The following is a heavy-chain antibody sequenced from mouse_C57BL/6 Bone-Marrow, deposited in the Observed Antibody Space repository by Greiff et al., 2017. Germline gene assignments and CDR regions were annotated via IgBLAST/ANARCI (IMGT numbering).Heavy chain of an antibody. CDR3: ARTLYDYGFAY. J-gene: IGHJ3*01. Sequence: ESGPGLVKPSQSLSLTCSVTGYSITSGYYWNWIRQFPGNKLEWMGYISYDGSNNYNPSLKNRISITRDTSKNQFFLKLNSVTTEDTATYYCARTLYDYGFAYWGQGTLVTVSA. CDR1: GYSITSGYY. V-gene: IGHV3-6*01. D-gene: IGHD2-4*01. CDR2: ISYDGSN.